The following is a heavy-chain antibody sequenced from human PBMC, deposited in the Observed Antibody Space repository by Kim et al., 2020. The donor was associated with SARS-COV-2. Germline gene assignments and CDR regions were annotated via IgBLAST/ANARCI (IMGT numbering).Heavy chain of an antibody. Sequence: SETLSLTCAVYGGSFSGYYWSWIRQPPGKGLEWIGEINHSGSTNYNPSLKSRVTISVDTSKNQFSLKLSSVTAADTAVYYCARGRAAAFDIWGQGTMVT. J-gene: IGHJ3*02. CDR2: INHSGST. D-gene: IGHD2-15*01. CDR3: ARGRAAAFDI. V-gene: IGHV4-34*01. CDR1: GGSFSGYY.